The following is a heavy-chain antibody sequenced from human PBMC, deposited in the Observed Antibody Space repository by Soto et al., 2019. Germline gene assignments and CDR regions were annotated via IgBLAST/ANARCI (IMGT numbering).Heavy chain of an antibody. CDR3: VKDGAYCGGDCYSAFDAFDI. CDR2: ISSNGGST. CDR1: GFTFSTYG. V-gene: IGHV3-64D*06. J-gene: IGHJ3*02. D-gene: IGHD2-21*02. Sequence: GGSLRLSCSASGFTFSTYGMHWVRQAPGKGLEYVSAISSNGGSTYYADSVKGRFTISRDNSKNTLYLQMSSLRAEDTAVYYCVKDGAYCGGDCYSAFDAFDIWGQGTMVTVSS.